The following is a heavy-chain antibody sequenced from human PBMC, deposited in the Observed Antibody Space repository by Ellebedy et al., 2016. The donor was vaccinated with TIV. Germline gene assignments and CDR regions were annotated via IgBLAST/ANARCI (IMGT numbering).Heavy chain of an antibody. D-gene: IGHD1-1*01. CDR1: GGSIRDSS. J-gene: IGHJ5*02. V-gene: IGHV4-59*01. Sequence: SETLSLTCTVSGGSIRDSSWSWIRQAPGKGLEWIAYIHYSGSIDYSPSLKSRLTVSRDTSKNEVSLSVTSVTAADTAVYYCARDRFWGNWRYKGNWLDPWGQGTLVTVSS. CDR3: ARDRFWGNWRYKGNWLDP. CDR2: IHYSGSI.